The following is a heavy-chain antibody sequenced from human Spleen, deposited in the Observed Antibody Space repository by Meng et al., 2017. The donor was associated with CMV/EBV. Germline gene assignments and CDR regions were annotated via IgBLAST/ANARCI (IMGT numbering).Heavy chain of an antibody. CDR2: ISSSSTDI. CDR1: GFTFSTYD. Sequence: GESLKISCVASGFTFSTYDMNWVRQAPGKVLEWVSSISSSSTDIYYADSVKGRFTISRDNAKNSLYLQMNSLRDEDTAVYYCARAKTYYDILTGYYGPLYGMDVWGQGTTVTVSS. V-gene: IGHV3-21*01. CDR3: ARAKTYYDILTGYYGPLYGMDV. D-gene: IGHD3-9*01. J-gene: IGHJ6*02.